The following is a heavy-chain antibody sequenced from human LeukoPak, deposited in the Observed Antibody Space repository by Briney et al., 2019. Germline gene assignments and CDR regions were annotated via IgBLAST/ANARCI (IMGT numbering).Heavy chain of an antibody. J-gene: IGHJ4*02. Sequence: PGGSLRLSCAASGFTFSNAWMSWVRQAPGKGLEWVGRIKSKTDGGTTDYAAPVKGRFTISRDGSKSTLYLQMNSLKTEDTAVYYCTTSRYSSSWSEYYFDYWGQGTLVTVSS. D-gene: IGHD6-13*01. CDR1: GFTFSNAW. V-gene: IGHV3-15*01. CDR3: TTSRYSSSWSEYYFDY. CDR2: IKSKTDGGTT.